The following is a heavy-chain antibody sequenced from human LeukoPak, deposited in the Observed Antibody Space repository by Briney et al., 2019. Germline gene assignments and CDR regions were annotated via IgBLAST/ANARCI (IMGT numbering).Heavy chain of an antibody. CDR2: INHSGST. Sequence: SETLSLTCAVYGGSFSGYYWSWIRQPPGKGLEWIGEINHSGSTNYNSSLKSRVTISVDTSKNQFSLKLSSVTAADTAVYYCARAATKDTAMVLGPYYFDYWGQGTLVTVSS. CDR3: ARAATKDTAMVLGPYYFDY. V-gene: IGHV4-34*01. J-gene: IGHJ4*02. D-gene: IGHD5-18*01. CDR1: GGSFSGYY.